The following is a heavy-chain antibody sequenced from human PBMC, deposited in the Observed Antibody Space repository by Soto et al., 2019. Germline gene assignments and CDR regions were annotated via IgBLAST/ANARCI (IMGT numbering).Heavy chain of an antibody. D-gene: IGHD6-19*01. V-gene: IGHV4-39*01. Sequence: SETLSLTCTASGGSIRSSSYYWGWIRQPPGKGLEWIGTIYLSGSTYYNPSLKSRVTMSVDTSKNQFSLKLSSVTAADTAVYHCARIAVAGSPHFDYWGQGPRVTVAS. CDR1: GGSIRSSSYY. CDR2: IYLSGST. J-gene: IGHJ4*02. CDR3: ARIAVAGSPHFDY.